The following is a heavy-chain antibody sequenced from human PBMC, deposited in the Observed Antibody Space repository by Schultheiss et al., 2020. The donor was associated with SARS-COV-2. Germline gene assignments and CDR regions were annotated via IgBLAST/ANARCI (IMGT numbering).Heavy chain of an antibody. Sequence: GESLKISCAASGFTFSSYWMSWVRQAPGKGLESVSAISGSGGSTYYADSVKGRFTISRDNSKNTLYLQMNSLRAEDTAVYYCARGWPGDGRFYYYGMDVWGQGTTVTVSS. J-gene: IGHJ6*02. CDR1: GFTFSSYW. CDR3: ARGWPGDGRFYYYGMDV. D-gene: IGHD7-27*01. V-gene: IGHV3-23*01. CDR2: ISGSGGST.